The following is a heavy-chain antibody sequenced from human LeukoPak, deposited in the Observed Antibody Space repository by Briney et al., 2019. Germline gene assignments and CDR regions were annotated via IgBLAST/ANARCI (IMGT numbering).Heavy chain of an antibody. D-gene: IGHD3-10*01. CDR3: ARGPFFLWFGELGNWFDP. V-gene: IGHV3-7*01. Sequence: PGGSLRLSCAASGFTFSSYWMSWVRQAPGKGLEWVANIKRDGSENYYVDSLKGRFTVSRDNAKNSLYLQMNSLRAEDTAMYYCARGPFFLWFGELGNWFDPWGQGALVTVSS. CDR2: IKRDGSEN. CDR1: GFTFSSYW. J-gene: IGHJ5*02.